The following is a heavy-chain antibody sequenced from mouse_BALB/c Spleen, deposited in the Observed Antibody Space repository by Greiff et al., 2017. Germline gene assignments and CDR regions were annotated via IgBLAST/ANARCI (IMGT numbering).Heavy chain of an antibody. CDR2: ILPGSGST. Sequence: QVQLQQSGAELMKPGASVKISCKATGYTFSSYWIEWVKQRPGHGLEWIGEILPGSGSTNYNEKFKGKATFTADKSSNTAYMHLSSLTSEDSAVYYCARCGTTEGDGDYWGQGTSVTVSS. CDR3: ARCGTTEGDGDY. J-gene: IGHJ4*01. D-gene: IGHD1-1*01. CDR1: GYTFSSYW. V-gene: IGHV1-9*01.